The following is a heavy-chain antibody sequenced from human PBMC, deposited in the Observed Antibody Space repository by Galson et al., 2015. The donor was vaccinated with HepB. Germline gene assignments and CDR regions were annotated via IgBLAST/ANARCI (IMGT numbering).Heavy chain of an antibody. D-gene: IGHD2-2*01. Sequence: SVKVSCKASGGTFSSYAISWVRQAPGQGLEWMGGIIPIFGTANYAQKFQGRVTITADESTSTAYMELSSLRSEDTAVYYCARQGYCSSTSCYYYYYYGMDVWGQGTTVTVSS. CDR2: IIPIFGTA. J-gene: IGHJ6*02. CDR3: ARQGYCSSTSCYYYYYYGMDV. CDR1: GGTFSSYA. V-gene: IGHV1-69*13.